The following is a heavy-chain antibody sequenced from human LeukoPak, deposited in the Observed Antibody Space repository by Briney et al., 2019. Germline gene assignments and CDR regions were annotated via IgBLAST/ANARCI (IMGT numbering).Heavy chain of an antibody. CDR2: ISSSSYI. CDR1: GFTFSSYS. J-gene: IGHJ4*02. CDR3: ARDRAVIKVDY. Sequence: GGSLRLSCAASGFTFSSYSMNWVRQAPGKGLEWVSSISSSSYIYYADSVKGRFTISRDNAKNSLYLQMNSLRAEDTAVYYCARDRAVIKVDYWGQGTLVTVSS. D-gene: IGHD2/OR15-2a*01. V-gene: IGHV3-21*01.